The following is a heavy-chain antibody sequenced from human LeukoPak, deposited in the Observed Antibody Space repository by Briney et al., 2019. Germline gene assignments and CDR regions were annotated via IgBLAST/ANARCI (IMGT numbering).Heavy chain of an antibody. V-gene: IGHV3-48*04. CDR3: ARDRSSGWSDPYDY. Sequence: QSGGSLRLSCVASGFIYRRYSMNWVRQAPGKGLEWVSYISSSSSTIYYADSVKGRFTIFRDNAKNSLYLQMNSLRAEDTAVYYCARDRSSGWSDPYDYWGQGTLVTVSS. J-gene: IGHJ4*02. CDR1: GFIYRRYS. CDR2: ISSSSSTI. D-gene: IGHD6-19*01.